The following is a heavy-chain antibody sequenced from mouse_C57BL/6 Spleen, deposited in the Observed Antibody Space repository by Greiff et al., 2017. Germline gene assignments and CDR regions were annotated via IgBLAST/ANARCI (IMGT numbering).Heavy chain of an antibody. V-gene: IGHV1-50*01. J-gene: IGHJ4*01. CDR3: ARAEKGMDD. CDR2: IDPSDSYT. Sequence: QVQLTQPGAELVKPGASVKLSCKASGYTFTSYWMQWVKQRPGQGLEWIGEIDPSDSYTNYNQKFKGKAAFTVDTSSSTAYMHLSSLTSEDSAVYYCARAEKGMDDWGQGTSVTVSS. CDR1: GYTFTSYW.